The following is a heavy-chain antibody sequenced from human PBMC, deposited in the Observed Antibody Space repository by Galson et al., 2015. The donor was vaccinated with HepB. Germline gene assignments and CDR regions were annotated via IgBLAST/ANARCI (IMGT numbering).Heavy chain of an antibody. CDR3: AREREYCSGGSCYHYYFDY. CDR2: ISAYNGNT. V-gene: IGHV1-18*04. Sequence: QSGAEMKKPGTSVKVSCTASGYTFTSYGISWVRQAPGQGLEWMGWISAYNGNTNYAQKLQGRVTMTTDTSTSTAYMELRSLRSDDTAVYYCAREREYCSGGSCYHYYFDYWGQGTLVTVSS. D-gene: IGHD2-15*01. J-gene: IGHJ4*02. CDR1: GYTFTSYG.